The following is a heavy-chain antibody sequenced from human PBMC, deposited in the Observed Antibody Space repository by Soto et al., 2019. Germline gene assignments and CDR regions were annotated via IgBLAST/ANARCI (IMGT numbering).Heavy chain of an antibody. CDR2: ITGSGAGT. CDR3: ARDPNGYYVGAFDY. J-gene: IGHJ4*02. D-gene: IGHD4-17*01. V-gene: IGHV3-23*01. Sequence: GGALRLSWVASGCTFSRYALTWVRQAPGRGLEWVSSITGSGAGTDYADSVRGRFTISRDNSENTLYLQMNSLRAEDTALYYCARDPNGYYVGAFDYWGQRTLVTVSS. CDR1: GCTFSRYA.